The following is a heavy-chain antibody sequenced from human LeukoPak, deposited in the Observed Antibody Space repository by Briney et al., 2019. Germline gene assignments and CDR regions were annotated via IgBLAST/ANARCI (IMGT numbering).Heavy chain of an antibody. CDR3: ARHAPYSNYALDY. D-gene: IGHD4-11*01. CDR2: INHSGST. V-gene: IGHV4-34*01. Sequence: SETLSLTCAVYGGSFSGYYWSWIRQPPAKGVEWIGEINHSGSTNYNPSLQSRVTISVDKSKNQFSLKLSSVTAADTAVYYCARHAPYSNYALDYWGQGTLVTVSS. J-gene: IGHJ4*02. CDR1: GGSFSGYY.